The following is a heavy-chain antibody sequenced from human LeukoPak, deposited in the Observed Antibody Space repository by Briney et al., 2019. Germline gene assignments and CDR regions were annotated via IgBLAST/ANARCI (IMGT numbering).Heavy chain of an antibody. D-gene: IGHD1-26*01. CDR2: IRYDGITK. J-gene: IGHJ3*02. CDR3: ARGGSYLSAFDI. V-gene: IGHV3-30*02. Sequence: GGSLRLSCTASGFTFSNHGMHWVRQAPGKGLEWVAFIRYDGITKYYADSVKGRFTISRDNSKNTLYLQMNSLRAEDTAVYYCARGGSYLSAFDIWGQGTMVTVSS. CDR1: GFTFSNHG.